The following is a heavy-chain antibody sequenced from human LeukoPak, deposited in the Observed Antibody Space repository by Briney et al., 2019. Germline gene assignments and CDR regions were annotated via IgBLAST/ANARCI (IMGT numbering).Heavy chain of an antibody. CDR3: AKEAPFAMVRGVTGNY. V-gene: IGHV3-23*01. D-gene: IGHD3-10*01. CDR1: GFTFSSYW. CDR2: ISGSGGST. J-gene: IGHJ4*02. Sequence: GGSLRLSCAASGFTFSSYWMSWVRQAPGKGLEWVSAISGSGGSTYYADSVKGRFTISRDNSKNTLYLQMNSLRAEDTAVYYCAKEAPFAMVRGVTGNYWGQGTLVTVSS.